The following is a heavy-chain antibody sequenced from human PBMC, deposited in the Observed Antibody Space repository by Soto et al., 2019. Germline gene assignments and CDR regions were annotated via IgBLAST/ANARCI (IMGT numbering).Heavy chain of an antibody. Sequence: SETLSLTCTVSGGSISSYYWSWIRQPPGKGLEWIGYIYYSGSTNYNPSLKSRVTISVDTSKNQFSLKLSSVTAADTAVYYCASGGDCSGGICYYYYYMDVWGKGTTVTVSS. D-gene: IGHD2-15*01. CDR2: IYYSGST. V-gene: IGHV4-59*01. CDR3: ASGGDCSGGICYYYYYMDV. CDR1: GGSISSYY. J-gene: IGHJ6*03.